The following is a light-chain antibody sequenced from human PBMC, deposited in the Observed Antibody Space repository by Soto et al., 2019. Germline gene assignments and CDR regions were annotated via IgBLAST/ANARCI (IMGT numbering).Light chain of an antibody. CDR3: QQYNTRPPDT. J-gene: IGKJ2*01. CDR1: QSVNSN. V-gene: IGKV3-15*01. CDR2: GAS. Sequence: EIVMTQSPATLSVSPGERATLSCRASQSVNSNLACYQQKPGQAPRLLIYGASTRVAGIPARFSGSGSGTEFILTFSRLQSEDFALYYCQQYNTRPPDTFGQGTKLEIK.